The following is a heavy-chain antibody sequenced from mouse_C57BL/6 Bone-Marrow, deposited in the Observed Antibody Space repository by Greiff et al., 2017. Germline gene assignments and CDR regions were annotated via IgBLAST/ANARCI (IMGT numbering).Heavy chain of an antibody. D-gene: IGHD1-1*01. CDR2: IDPENGDT. CDR1: GFNIKDDY. CDR3: TRGYYYVTYYFDY. V-gene: IGHV14-4*01. J-gene: IGHJ2*01. Sequence: VQLQQSGAELVRPGASVKLSCTASGFNIKDDYMHWVKQRPEQGLEWIGWIDPENGDTEYASKFQGQATITADTSSKTAYLQLSSLTSEDTAVYYCTRGYYYVTYYFDYWGQGTTLTVSS.